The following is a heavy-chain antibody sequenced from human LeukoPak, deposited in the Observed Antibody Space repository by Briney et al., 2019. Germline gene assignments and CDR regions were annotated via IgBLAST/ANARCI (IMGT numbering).Heavy chain of an antibody. Sequence: GGSLRLSCAASGFTFRNYWMSWVRQAPGKGLEWVANIRKDGGEIYYVDSVKGRFTISRDNAKNSLFLQMNSLRAEDSAVYYCARGKVVGATSLDYWGQGTLVTVSS. CDR3: ARGKVVGATSLDY. D-gene: IGHD1-26*01. V-gene: IGHV3-7*01. CDR1: GFTFRNYW. J-gene: IGHJ4*02. CDR2: IRKDGGEI.